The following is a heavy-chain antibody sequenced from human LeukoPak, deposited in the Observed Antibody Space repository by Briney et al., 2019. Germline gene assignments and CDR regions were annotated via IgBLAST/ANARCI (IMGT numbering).Heavy chain of an antibody. D-gene: IGHD3-10*01. V-gene: IGHV4-61*02. Sequence: SETLSLTCSVSGGSISRGSYYWNWIRQPAGKGLEWMGRIYNSGSTSYNPSLKSRVTISTDMSKNQFSLKLTSVTAADTAVYYCARQTFGVLYFDSWGQGTLAIVSS. CDR1: GGSISRGSYY. CDR3: ARQTFGVLYFDS. CDR2: IYNSGST. J-gene: IGHJ4*02.